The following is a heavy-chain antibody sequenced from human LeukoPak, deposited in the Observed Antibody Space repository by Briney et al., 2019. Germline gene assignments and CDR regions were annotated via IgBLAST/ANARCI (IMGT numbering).Heavy chain of an antibody. CDR3: ARVDTATFDY. CDR1: GFTFSSYS. V-gene: IGHV3-21*01. D-gene: IGHD5-18*01. CDR2: ISSSSSYI. Sequence: GGSLRLSCAASGFTFSSYSMNWVRQAPGKGLGWVSSISSSSSYIYYADSVKGRFTISRDNAKNSLYLQMNSLRAEDTAVYYCARVDTATFDYWGQGTLVTVSS. J-gene: IGHJ4*02.